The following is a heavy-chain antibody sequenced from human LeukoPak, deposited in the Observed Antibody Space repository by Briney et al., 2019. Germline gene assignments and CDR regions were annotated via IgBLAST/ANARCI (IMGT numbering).Heavy chain of an antibody. V-gene: IGHV4-34*01. CDR2: INHSGST. CDR1: GGSFSGYY. Sequence: SETLSLTCAVYGGSFSGYYWSWIRQPPGKGLEWIGEINHSGSTNYNPSLKSRVTISVDTSKNQFSLKLSSATAADTAVYYCAREGRRLLTGYYKAPGAFDIWGQGTMVTVSS. CDR3: AREGRRLLTGYYKAPGAFDI. D-gene: IGHD3-9*01. J-gene: IGHJ3*02.